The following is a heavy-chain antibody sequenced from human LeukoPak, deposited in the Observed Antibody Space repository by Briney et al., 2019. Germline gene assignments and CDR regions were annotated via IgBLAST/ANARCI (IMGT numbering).Heavy chain of an antibody. D-gene: IGHD4-17*01. J-gene: IGHJ5*02. V-gene: IGHV4-30-2*01. CDR2: IYHSGST. CDR3: ARDNGDFALDP. Sequence: SETLSLTCAVSGGSISSGGYSWSWIRQPPGKGLEWIGYIYHSGSTYYNPSLKSRVTISEDRSKNQFSLKLSSVTAADTAVYYCARDNGDFALDPWGQGTLVTVSS. CDR1: GGSISSGGYS.